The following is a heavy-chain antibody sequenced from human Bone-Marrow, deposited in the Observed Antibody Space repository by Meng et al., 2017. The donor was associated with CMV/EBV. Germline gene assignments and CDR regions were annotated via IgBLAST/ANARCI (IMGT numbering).Heavy chain of an antibody. CDR2: MNPNSGNT. V-gene: IGHV1-8*01. D-gene: IGHD6-19*01. J-gene: IGHJ4*02. Sequence: QVQQVQAGAEVKTPGASVKVYCKASGYTFTSYDINSVRQAAGQGLEWMGWMNPNSGNTDYAQKFQGRVTMTRNISKSTAYMDLSSLRSEDTAVYYCATGVADFEYWGQGTLVTVSS. CDR3: ATGVADFEY. CDR1: GYTFTSYD.